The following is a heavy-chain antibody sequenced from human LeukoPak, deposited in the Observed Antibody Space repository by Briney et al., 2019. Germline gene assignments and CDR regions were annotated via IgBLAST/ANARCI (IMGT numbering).Heavy chain of an antibody. J-gene: IGHJ4*02. D-gene: IGHD6-13*01. CDR1: GFTLSSYE. V-gene: IGHV3-48*03. Sequence: GGSLRLSCAASGFTLSSYEVNWVRLAPGKGLEWISYISRTGNSIYYADSVKGRFTISRDSAKNSLYLQMNSLRAEDTAVHYCARGPYSSNWYVDYWGQGTLVTVAS. CDR3: ARGPYSSNWYVDY. CDR2: ISRTGNSI.